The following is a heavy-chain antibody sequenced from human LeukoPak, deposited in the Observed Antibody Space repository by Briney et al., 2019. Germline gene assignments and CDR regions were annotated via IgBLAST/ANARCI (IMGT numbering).Heavy chain of an antibody. CDR1: GFTFSSYE. CDR2: ISSSSSYI. Sequence: PGGSLRLSCAASGFTFSSYEMNWVRQAPGKGLEWVSSISSSSSYIYYADSVKGRFTISRDNAKNSLYLQMNSLRAEDTAVYYCARFLGIAVAGAYYFDYWGQGTLVTVSS. CDR3: ARFLGIAVAGAYYFDY. V-gene: IGHV3-21*01. J-gene: IGHJ4*02. D-gene: IGHD6-19*01.